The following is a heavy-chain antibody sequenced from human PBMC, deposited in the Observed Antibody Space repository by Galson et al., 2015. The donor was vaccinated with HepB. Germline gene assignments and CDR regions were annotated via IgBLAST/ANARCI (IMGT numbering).Heavy chain of an antibody. D-gene: IGHD1-7*01. Sequence: SVKVSCKASGYSFTRYGISWLRQAPGQGLEWMGWISGYDGSTNYPQTLQGRVIMTTDRSTNTGYMEMRSLGSDDTAVYYCARDSRLELQLNNYYSYGMDVWGQGTAIIVS. CDR3: ARDSRLELQLNNYYSYGMDV. V-gene: IGHV1-18*01. CDR1: GYSFTRYG. J-gene: IGHJ6*02. CDR2: ISGYDGST.